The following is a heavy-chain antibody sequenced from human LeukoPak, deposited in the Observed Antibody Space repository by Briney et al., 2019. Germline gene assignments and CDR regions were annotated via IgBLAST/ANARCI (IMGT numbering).Heavy chain of an antibody. CDR2: INAGNGNT. V-gene: IGHV1-3*01. Sequence: ASVKVSCKASGYTVTNYAIHWVRQAPGQSLEWMGWINAGNGNTKYSQKFQARVTITRDTSANTAYMELSSLGSEDTTIYYCARVISDCANFNCFKGYFDYWGQGTPVTVSS. CDR3: ARVISDCANFNCFKGYFDY. J-gene: IGHJ4*01. CDR1: GYTVTNYA. D-gene: IGHD5/OR15-5a*01.